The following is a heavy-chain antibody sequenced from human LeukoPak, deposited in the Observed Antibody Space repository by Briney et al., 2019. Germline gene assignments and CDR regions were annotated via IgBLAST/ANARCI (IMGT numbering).Heavy chain of an antibody. Sequence: SETLSLTCAVYGGSFTGHHWNWLRQSAGKGLEWIGEVNHRGTTNYNPSLKSRVTISVDTSKNQFFLKLTSVTAADTAVYYCARDPTTVVTLPYYFDFWGQGTLVTVSS. CDR3: ARDPTTVVTLPYYFDF. CDR1: GGSFTGHH. J-gene: IGHJ4*02. D-gene: IGHD4-23*01. CDR2: VNHRGTT. V-gene: IGHV4-34*01.